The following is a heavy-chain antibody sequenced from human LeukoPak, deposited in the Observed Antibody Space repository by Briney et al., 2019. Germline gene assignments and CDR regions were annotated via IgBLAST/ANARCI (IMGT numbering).Heavy chain of an antibody. D-gene: IGHD3-10*01. V-gene: IGHV1-18*01. CDR2: ISAYNGNT. Sequence: ASVKVSCKASGYTFTSYDINWVRQATGQGLEWMGWISAYNGNTNYAQKLQGRVTMTTDTSTSTAYMELRSLRSDDTAVYYCARDHYYYGSGSPIPYWGQGTLVTVSS. CDR3: ARDHYYYGSGSPIPY. CDR1: GYTFTSYD. J-gene: IGHJ4*02.